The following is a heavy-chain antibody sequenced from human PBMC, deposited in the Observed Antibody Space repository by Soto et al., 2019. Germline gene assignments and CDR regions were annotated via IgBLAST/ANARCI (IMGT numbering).Heavy chain of an antibody. CDR1: GFTFSSYA. D-gene: IGHD6-13*01. V-gene: IGHV3-23*01. CDR3: AFQIPTLYSSSWYQFDY. CDR2: ISGSGGST. Sequence: EVQLLESGGGLVQPGGSLRLSCAASGFTFSSYAMSWVRQAPGKGLEWVSAISGSGGSTYYAYSVKGRLTISRDNSKNTLYLQMNSLRAEDTAVYYCAFQIPTLYSSSWYQFDYWGQGTLVTVSS. J-gene: IGHJ4*02.